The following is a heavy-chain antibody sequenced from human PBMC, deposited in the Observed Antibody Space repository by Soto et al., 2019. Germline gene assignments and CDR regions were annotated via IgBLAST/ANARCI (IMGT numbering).Heavy chain of an antibody. CDR1: GFTFSSYA. D-gene: IGHD3-3*01. V-gene: IGHV3-30-3*01. CDR2: ISYDGSNK. Sequence: GGSLRLSCAASGFTFSSYAMHWVRQAPGKGLEWVAVISYDGSNKYYADSVKGRFTISRDNSKNTLYLQMNSQRAEDTAVYYCARDGPYDFWSGYYTGGYDAFDIWGQGTMVTVSS. CDR3: ARDGPYDFWSGYYTGGYDAFDI. J-gene: IGHJ3*02.